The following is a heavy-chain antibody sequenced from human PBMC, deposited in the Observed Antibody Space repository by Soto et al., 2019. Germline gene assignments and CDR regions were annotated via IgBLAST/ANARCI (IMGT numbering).Heavy chain of an antibody. CDR1: GFSFSTHS. V-gene: IGHV3-21*04. D-gene: IGHD3-16*01. CDR3: AKVWAASSPKWAFDI. Sequence: PGGSLRLSCAASGFSFSTHSMNWVRQTPGKGLEWVSAINRDSTGIKYADSVKGRFTISRDNAKNSLYLQMNSLRAEDTALYYCAKVWAASSPKWAFDIWGQGTMVTVSS. J-gene: IGHJ3*02. CDR2: INRDSTGI.